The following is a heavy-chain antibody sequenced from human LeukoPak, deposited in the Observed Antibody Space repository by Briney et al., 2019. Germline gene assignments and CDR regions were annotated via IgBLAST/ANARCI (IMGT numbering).Heavy chain of an antibody. CDR2: ISAYNGNT. CDR3: ARVSVLRFLEWLLLNWFDP. D-gene: IGHD3-3*01. CDR1: GYTFTSYG. Sequence: GASVKVSCKASGYTFTSYGIIWVRQAPGQGLEWMGWISAYNGNTNYAQKLQGRVTMTTDTSTSTAYMELRSLRSDDTAVYYCARVSVLRFLEWLLLNWFDPWGQGTLVTVSS. V-gene: IGHV1-18*01. J-gene: IGHJ5*02.